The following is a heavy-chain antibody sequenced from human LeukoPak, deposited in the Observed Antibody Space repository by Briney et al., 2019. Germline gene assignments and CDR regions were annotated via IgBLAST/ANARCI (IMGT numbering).Heavy chain of an antibody. J-gene: IGHJ6*04. CDR3: ARVPIAAAAHYYYGMDV. CDR2: IDPSDSYT. V-gene: IGHV5-10-1*01. CDR1: GYSFTSYW. D-gene: IGHD6-13*01. Sequence: GESLKISCKGSGYSFTSYWINWVRQMPGKGLESMGRIDPSDSYTSYSPSFQGHVTISADKSISTAYLQWSSLQASDTAMYYRARVPIAAAAHYYYGMDVWGKGTTVTVSS.